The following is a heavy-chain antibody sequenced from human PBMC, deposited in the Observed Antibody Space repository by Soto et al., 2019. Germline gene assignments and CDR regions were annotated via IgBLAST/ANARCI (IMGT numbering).Heavy chain of an antibody. D-gene: IGHD6-13*01. Sequence: ASVKVACAASGYTFTSYYMHWVRQAPGQGLEWMGIINPSGGSTSYAQKFQGRVTMTSDTSTSTVYMELSSLRSEDTAVYYCARERSSTWYLCGMDVWGQGTTVTVSS. CDR1: GYTFTSYY. CDR3: ARERSSTWYLCGMDV. CDR2: INPSGGST. J-gene: IGHJ6*02. V-gene: IGHV1-46*01.